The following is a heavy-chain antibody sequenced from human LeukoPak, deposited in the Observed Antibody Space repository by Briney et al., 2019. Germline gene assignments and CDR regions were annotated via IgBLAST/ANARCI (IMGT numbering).Heavy chain of an antibody. CDR3: ARDKTGDNWFDP. D-gene: IGHD2-8*02. CDR2: IYYSGST. V-gene: IGHV4-59*01. CDR1: GGSISSYY. Sequence: SETLSLTCTVSGGSISSYYWSWIRQPPGKGLEWIGYIYYSGSTNYNPSLKSRATISVDTSKNQFSLNLSSVTAADTAVYYCARDKTGDNWFDPWGQGTLVTASS. J-gene: IGHJ5*02.